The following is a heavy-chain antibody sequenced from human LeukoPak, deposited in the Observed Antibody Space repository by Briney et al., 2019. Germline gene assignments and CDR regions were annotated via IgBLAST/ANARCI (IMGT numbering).Heavy chain of an antibody. CDR3: ARDYGSGPIDY. V-gene: IGHV3-21*01. Sequence: GGSPRLSCAASGFXFSSYSINWVRQAPGKGLEWVSSISSSSSYIYYADSVKGRFTISRDNAKNSLYLQMNSLRAEDTAVYYCARDYGSGPIDYWGQGTLVTVSS. J-gene: IGHJ4*02. CDR1: GFXFSSYS. D-gene: IGHD3-10*01. CDR2: ISSSSSYI.